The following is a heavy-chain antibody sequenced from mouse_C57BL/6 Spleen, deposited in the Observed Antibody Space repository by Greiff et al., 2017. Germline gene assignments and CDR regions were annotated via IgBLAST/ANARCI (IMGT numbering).Heavy chain of an antibody. Sequence: EVQLQESGPVLVKPGASVKMSCKASGYTFTDYYMNWVKQSHGKSLEWIGVINPYNGGTSYNQKFKGKATLTVDKSSSTAYMELNSLTSEDSAVYYCAREYGSSYGWFAYWGQGTLVTVSA. CDR2: INPYNGGT. V-gene: IGHV1-19*01. D-gene: IGHD1-1*01. CDR3: AREYGSSYGWFAY. CDR1: GYTFTDYY. J-gene: IGHJ3*01.